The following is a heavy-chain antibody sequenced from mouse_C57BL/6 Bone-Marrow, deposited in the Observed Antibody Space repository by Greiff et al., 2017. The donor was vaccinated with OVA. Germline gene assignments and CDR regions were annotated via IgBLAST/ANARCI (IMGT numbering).Heavy chain of an antibody. J-gene: IGHJ1*03. V-gene: IGHV1-69*01. Sequence: QVQLQQPGAELVLPGASVKLSCKASGYTFTSYWMHWVKQRPGQGLEWIGEIDPSASYTNYNQKFKVKSTLTVDKSSSTAYMQLSSLTSEDSAVYYCARGYGSSPYWYFDVWGTGTTVTVSS. D-gene: IGHD1-1*01. CDR3: ARGYGSSPYWYFDV. CDR1: GYTFTSYW. CDR2: IDPSASYT.